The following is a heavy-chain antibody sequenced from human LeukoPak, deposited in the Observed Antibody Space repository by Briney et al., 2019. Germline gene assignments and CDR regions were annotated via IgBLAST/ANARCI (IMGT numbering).Heavy chain of an antibody. V-gene: IGHV1-8*01. CDR2: MHPDTGDT. CDR1: GYTFTNND. D-gene: IGHD2-21*02. Sequence: ASVKVSCKTSGYTFTNNDIHWVRQAPGQALEWMGWMHPDTGDTGYAQKFQGRVIMTRDTSISTAYMELSSLRPDDTAVYYCARHFGTADNFDYWGQGTLLIVSS. J-gene: IGHJ4*02. CDR3: ARHFGTADNFDY.